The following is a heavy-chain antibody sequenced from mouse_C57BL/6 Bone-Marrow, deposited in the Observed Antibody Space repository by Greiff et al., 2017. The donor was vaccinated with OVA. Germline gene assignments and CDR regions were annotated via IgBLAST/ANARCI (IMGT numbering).Heavy chain of an antibody. V-gene: IGHV10-1*01. Sequence: EVMLVESGGGLVQPKGSLKLSCAASGFSFNTYAMNWVRQAPGKGLEWVARIRSKSNNYATYYADSVKDRFTISRDDSESMLYLQMNNLKTEDTAMYYCVRDGYYRYFDVWGTGTTVTVSS. D-gene: IGHD2-3*01. CDR3: VRDGYYRYFDV. CDR1: GFSFNTYA. J-gene: IGHJ1*03. CDR2: IRSKSNNYAT.